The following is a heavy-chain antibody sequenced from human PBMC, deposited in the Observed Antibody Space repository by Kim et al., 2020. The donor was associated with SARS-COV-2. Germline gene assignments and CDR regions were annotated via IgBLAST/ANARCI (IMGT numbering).Heavy chain of an antibody. D-gene: IGHD3-9*01. J-gene: IGHJ4*02. Sequence: DGSEKYYVDSVKGRFTISRDNAKKSLYLQMNSLRAEDTAVYYCARNSQLTGGQGTLVTVSS. CDR2: DGSEK. V-gene: IGHV3-7*01. CDR3: ARNSQLT.